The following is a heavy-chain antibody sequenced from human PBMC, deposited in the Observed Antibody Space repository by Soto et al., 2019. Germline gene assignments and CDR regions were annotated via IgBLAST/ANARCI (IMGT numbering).Heavy chain of an antibody. CDR1: GFTFSSYE. Sequence: XVSLRLSCAASGFTFSSYEMHGVRQAPGKGLEWISYISSTGSGTHYADSVKGRFTISRDNARNSLSLQMNSLRAEDTAIYYCVRDLHEPLPADVLQVANWGQGTQVTVSS. D-gene: IGHD1-1*01. J-gene: IGHJ4*02. CDR3: VRDLHEPLPADVLQVAN. CDR2: ISSTGSGT. V-gene: IGHV3-48*03.